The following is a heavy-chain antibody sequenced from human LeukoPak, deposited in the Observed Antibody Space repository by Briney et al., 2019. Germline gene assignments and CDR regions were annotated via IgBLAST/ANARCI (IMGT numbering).Heavy chain of an antibody. CDR3: ARHRYYYRSGSYYGAPYYMDV. D-gene: IGHD3-10*01. V-gene: IGHV4-59*08. CDR2: IYYSGST. Sequence: SETLSLTCTVSGGSISSYYWSWIRQPPGKGLEWIGYIYYSGSTDYNHSLKSRVTISVDTSRNQFSLRLSSVTAADTAVYYCARHRYYYRSGSYYGAPYYMDVWGKGTTVTISS. J-gene: IGHJ6*03. CDR1: GGSISSYY.